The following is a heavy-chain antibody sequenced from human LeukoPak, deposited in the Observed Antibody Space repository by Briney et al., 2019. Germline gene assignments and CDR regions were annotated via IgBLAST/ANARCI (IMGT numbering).Heavy chain of an antibody. CDR2: IYIGGST. D-gene: IGHD3-10*01. CDR3: VMRRGFDY. Sequence: GRSLRLSCAASGFTVSASSMSCARQAPGKGLEWVSVIYIGGSTSYGDSVKGRFTISRDNSRNTLYLQMNSLRAEDTAVYYCVMRRGFDYWGQGTLVSVSS. J-gene: IGHJ4*02. V-gene: IGHV3-53*01. CDR1: GFTVSASS.